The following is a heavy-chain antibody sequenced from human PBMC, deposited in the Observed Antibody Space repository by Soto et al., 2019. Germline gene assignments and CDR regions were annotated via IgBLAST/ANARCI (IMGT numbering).Heavy chain of an antibody. CDR2: VNPNNGDT. V-gene: IGHV1-8*01. CDR3: AKVSRKGSAIDFDY. Sequence: QVQLVQSGAELKKPGASVKVSCKASGYTFSNYDMNWVRQATGQGPEWIGWVNPNNGDTGYAQKFQGRVTLTTDISTTTAHMELTTLRSEDTALYYCAKVSRKGSAIDFDYWGQGTLITVSS. CDR1: GYTFSNYD. J-gene: IGHJ4*02. D-gene: IGHD3-10*01.